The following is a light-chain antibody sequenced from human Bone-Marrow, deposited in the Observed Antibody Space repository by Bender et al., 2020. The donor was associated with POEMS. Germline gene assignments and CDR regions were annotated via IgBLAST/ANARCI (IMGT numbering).Light chain of an antibody. J-gene: IGLJ3*02. CDR2: INN. V-gene: IGLV1-44*01. CDR3: AAWEDSLNGWV. Sequence: QSVLTQPPSASGTPGQRVTISCSGSSSNIGTNPVNWYQQLPGTAHKLLIYINNQRPSGVPYRFSGSKSGTSASLAISGLQSEDEADYYCAAWEDSLNGWVFGGGTKLTVL. CDR1: SSNIGTNP.